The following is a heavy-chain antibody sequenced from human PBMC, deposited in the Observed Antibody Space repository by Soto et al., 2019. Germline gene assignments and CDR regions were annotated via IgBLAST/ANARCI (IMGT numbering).Heavy chain of an antibody. CDR2: IYYTGST. V-gene: IGHV4-61*08. J-gene: IGHJ4*02. CDR3: ARVASAVYFDC. Sequence: QVQLQESGPGLVKPSETLSLTCTVSGGSVSSADYYWSWIRQPPGKGRGWIGYIYYTGSTDYNPPLKSRVTISVDTPKNQFSLKLSSVTAADTAVYYCARVASAVYFDCWGQGTLLTVSS. CDR1: GGSVSSADYY.